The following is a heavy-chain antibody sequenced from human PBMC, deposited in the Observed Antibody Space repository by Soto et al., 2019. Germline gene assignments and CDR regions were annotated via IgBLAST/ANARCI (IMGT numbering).Heavy chain of an antibody. D-gene: IGHD1-1*01. CDR1: GGTFNSHT. J-gene: IGHJ4*02. V-gene: IGHV1-69*08. Sequence: QVQLVQSGAKVKKPGSSVKVSCKASGGTFNSHTINWVRQAPGQGLEWMGRVVPLLGIESHPQKFQDRLTITADTSTNTVFMELSNLRSEDTAVYYWTRDRPEKAVVPVPREHFDSWGQGTLLTVSS. CDR2: VVPLLGIE. CDR3: TRDRPEKAVVPVPREHFDS.